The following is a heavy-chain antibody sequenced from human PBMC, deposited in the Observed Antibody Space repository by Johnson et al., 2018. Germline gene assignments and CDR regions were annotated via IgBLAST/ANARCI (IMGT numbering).Heavy chain of an antibody. V-gene: IGHV4-39*07. Sequence: QVQLQESGPGLVKPSETLSLTCTVSGGSISSSSYYWGWIRQPPGKGLEWIGSIYYSGSTYYNPSLKSRVTISVDTSQNQFSLKLRSVTAADTAVYYWARDKLILQRKNYFGSIGYYSHLPYAFDIWGQGTMVTVSS. D-gene: IGHD3-22*01. J-gene: IGHJ3*02. CDR2: IYYSGST. CDR3: ARDKLILQRKNYFGSIGYYSHLPYAFDI. CDR1: GGSISSSSYY.